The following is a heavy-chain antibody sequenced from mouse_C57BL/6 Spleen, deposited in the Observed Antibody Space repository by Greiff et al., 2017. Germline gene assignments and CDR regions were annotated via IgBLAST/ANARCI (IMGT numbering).Heavy chain of an antibody. CDR1: GFTFSSYG. CDR3: ARHRLEGY. V-gene: IGHV5-6*02. Sequence: EVKLVESGGDLVKPGGSLKLSCAASGFTFSSYGMSWVRQTPDKRLEWVATISSGGSYTYYPDSVKGRFTISRDNAKNTLYLQMSSLKSEDTAMYYCARHRLEGYWGQGTTLTVSS. J-gene: IGHJ2*01. CDR2: ISSGGSYT.